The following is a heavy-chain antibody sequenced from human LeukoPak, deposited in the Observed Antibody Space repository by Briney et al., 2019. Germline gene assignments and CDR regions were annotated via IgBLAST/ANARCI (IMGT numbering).Heavy chain of an antibody. Sequence: GGSLRLSCVASGFTFSNYAMHWVRQAPGKGLEWVALISYDGSNKYYADSVKGRFTISRDNSKNTLYLQMNSLRAEDTAVYYCAKSVVVGRVFPGLDYWGQGTLVTVSS. J-gene: IGHJ4*02. CDR2: ISYDGSNK. CDR3: AKSVVVGRVFPGLDY. V-gene: IGHV3-30-3*02. D-gene: IGHD2-21*01. CDR1: GFTFSNYA.